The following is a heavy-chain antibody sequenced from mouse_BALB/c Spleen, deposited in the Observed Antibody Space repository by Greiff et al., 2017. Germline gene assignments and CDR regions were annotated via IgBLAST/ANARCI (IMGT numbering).Heavy chain of an antibody. CDR1: GFTFSDYY. D-gene: IGHD2-10*01. CDR3: ARPYYGKGGWYFDV. J-gene: IGHJ1*01. CDR2: ISDGGSYT. V-gene: IGHV5-4*02. Sequence: EVQRVESGGGLVKPGGSLKLSCAASGFTFSDYYMYWVRQTPEKRLEWVATISDGGSYTYYPDSVKGRFTISRDNAKNNLYLQMSSLKSEDTAMYYCARPYYGKGGWYFDVWGAGTTVTVSS.